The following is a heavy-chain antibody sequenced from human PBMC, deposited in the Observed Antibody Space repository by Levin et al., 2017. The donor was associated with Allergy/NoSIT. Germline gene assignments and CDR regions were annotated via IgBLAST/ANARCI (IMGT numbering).Heavy chain of an antibody. Sequence: GGSLLLSFPSSFFSFPPFSLLFFLPSPFPFLSFVSSITNSGTGTYYADSVKGRFTISRDNFKNTLYLQMNSLRAEDTAVYYCAKSGQLDYWGQGTLVTVSS. CDR1: FFSFPPFS. CDR2: ITNSGTGT. J-gene: IGHJ4*02. V-gene: IGHV3-23*01. CDR3: AKSGQLDY. D-gene: IGHD2-15*01.